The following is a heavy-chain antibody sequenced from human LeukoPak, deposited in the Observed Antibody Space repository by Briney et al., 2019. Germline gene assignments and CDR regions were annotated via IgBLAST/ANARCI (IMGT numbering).Heavy chain of an antibody. D-gene: IGHD1-7*01. CDR3: AGSSPFGTTNF. CDR1: GFTVSSNY. Sequence: GGSLRLSCAASGFTVSSNYMSWVRQAPGKGLEWVSVIYSGGSTYYADSVKGRFSISRDNSKNTLYLQMNSLRAEDTAVYYCAGSSPFGTTNFWGQGTLVTVSS. CDR2: IYSGGST. V-gene: IGHV3-66*01. J-gene: IGHJ4*02.